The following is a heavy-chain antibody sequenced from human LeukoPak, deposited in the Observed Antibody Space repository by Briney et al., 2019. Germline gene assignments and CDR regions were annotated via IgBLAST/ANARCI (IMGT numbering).Heavy chain of an antibody. CDR1: GFIFSTYS. D-gene: IGHD3-10*01. CDR2: ISSSTSYI. Sequence: KPGGSLRLSCAASGFIFSTYSMNWVRQAPGKGLEWVSSISSSTSYIYYADSVKGRFTISRDNAKNTLYLQMNSLRAEDTAVYYCARVSYYFHQMYYFDYWGQGTLVTVSS. J-gene: IGHJ4*02. CDR3: ARVSYYFHQMYYFDY. V-gene: IGHV3-21*01.